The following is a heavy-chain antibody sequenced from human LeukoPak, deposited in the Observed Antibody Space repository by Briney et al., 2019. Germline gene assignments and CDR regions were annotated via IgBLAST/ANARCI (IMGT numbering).Heavy chain of an antibody. V-gene: IGHV1-69*02. Sequence: ASVKVSCKASGDAFSSHTINWVRQAPGQGLEWMGRIIPFIGVTKYAQKFQARVTITADKSTSTAYMELSKDTAVYYCARGYCTSTTCYMYNWLDPWGQGTLVTVSS. D-gene: IGHD2-2*02. CDR3: ARGYCTSTTCYMYNWLDP. CDR2: IIPFIGVT. CDR1: GDAFSSHT. J-gene: IGHJ5*02.